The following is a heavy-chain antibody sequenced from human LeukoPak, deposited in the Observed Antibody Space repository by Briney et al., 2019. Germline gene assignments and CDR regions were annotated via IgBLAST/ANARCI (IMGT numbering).Heavy chain of an antibody. J-gene: IGHJ4*02. V-gene: IGHV3-23*01. CDR3: AKDGSMVAATRMGIFDY. CDR2: ISGSGGST. D-gene: IGHD2-15*01. CDR1: GFTFSSYA. Sequence: QSGGSLRLSCAASGFTFSSYAMSWVRQAPGKGLEWVSAISGSGGSTYYADSVKGRFTISRDNSKNTLYLQMNSLRAEDTAVYYCAKDGSMVAATRMGIFDYWGQGTLVTVSS.